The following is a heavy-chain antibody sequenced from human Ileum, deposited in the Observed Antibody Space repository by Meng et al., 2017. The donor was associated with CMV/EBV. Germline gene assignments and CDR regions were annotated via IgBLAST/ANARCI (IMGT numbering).Heavy chain of an antibody. CDR2: ISTTNRYI. Sequence: GESLRLSCAASGFTFSKYYMNWVRQAPGKGLEWVASISTTNRYIRYAASVKGRFTISRDNAENSVYLQMDNLRAEDTGVYYCARDDFNYQKFCDFWGQGTLVTVSS. CDR3: ARDDFNYQKFCDF. V-gene: IGHV3-21*01. J-gene: IGHJ4*02. D-gene: IGHD4-11*01. CDR1: GFTFSKYY.